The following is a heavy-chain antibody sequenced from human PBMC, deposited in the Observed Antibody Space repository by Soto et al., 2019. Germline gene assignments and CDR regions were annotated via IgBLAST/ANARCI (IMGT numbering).Heavy chain of an antibody. J-gene: IGHJ4*02. Sequence: QVLLVQSGAEVTRPGASVKVSCKASGYTFTSYYMHWVRQAPGQGLEWMAMINPSGGRTKYAQIFHGRVTLTRDTSTGTVDMELSSLTSEDTAIYYCARGPSCGGDCYLFDYWGQGTQVTVSS. V-gene: IGHV1-46*01. D-gene: IGHD2-21*02. CDR2: INPSGGRT. CDR1: GYTFTSYY. CDR3: ARGPSCGGDCYLFDY.